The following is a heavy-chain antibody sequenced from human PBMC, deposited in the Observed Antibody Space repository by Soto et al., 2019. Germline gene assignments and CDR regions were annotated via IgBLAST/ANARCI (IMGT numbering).Heavy chain of an antibody. CDR2: INSDGSST. J-gene: IGHJ4*02. CDR3: ARPAYGLERPYFDS. V-gene: IGHV3-74*01. D-gene: IGHD1-1*01. Sequence: EVQLVESGGNLVQPGGSLRLTCAASGFTFSSYWMHWVRQAPGKGLVWVSRINSDGSSTSYADSVKGRFTISRDNAKNTLYLQMNSLRVEDTAVYYCARPAYGLERPYFDSWGQGTLVTVSS. CDR1: GFTFSSYW.